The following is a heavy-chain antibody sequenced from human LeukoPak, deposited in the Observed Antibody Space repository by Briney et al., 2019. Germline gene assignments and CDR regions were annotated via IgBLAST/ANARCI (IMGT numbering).Heavy chain of an antibody. J-gene: IGHJ4*02. CDR3: AKLTTGWFEDF. CDR2: IRASDSNT. V-gene: IGHV3-23*01. CDR1: GFTLISYS. Sequence: GGSLRLSCAATGFTLISYSMTWVRQAPGKGQEWVSAIRASDSNTFYADSVKGRFTISRDSSKNTLYLQMNDLRDEDTAVYYCAKLTTGWFEDFWGQGTLVTVSS. D-gene: IGHD2-8*02.